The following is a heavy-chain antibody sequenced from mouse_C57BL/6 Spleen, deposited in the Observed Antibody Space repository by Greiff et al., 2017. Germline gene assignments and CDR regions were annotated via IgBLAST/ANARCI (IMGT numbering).Heavy chain of an antibody. D-gene: IGHD1-1*01. CDR3: ARIPHYYGSEYAMDY. CDR1: GYTFTSYW. J-gene: IGHJ4*01. CDR2: IYPGSGST. Sequence: QVQLKQPGAELVKPGASVKMSCKASGYTFTSYWITWVKQRPGQGLEWIGDIYPGSGSTNYNEKFKSKATLTVDTSSSTAYMQLSSLTSEDSAVYYCARIPHYYGSEYAMDYWGQGTSVTVSS. V-gene: IGHV1-55*01.